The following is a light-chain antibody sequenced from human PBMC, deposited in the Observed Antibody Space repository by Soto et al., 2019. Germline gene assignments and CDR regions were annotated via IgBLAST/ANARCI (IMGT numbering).Light chain of an antibody. CDR2: ETY. CDR3: QQYGGSSRT. Sequence: IVWTQSPDTLSLSPGERVTLSCRASQSVRNNYLACYQQKPGQAPRPLLYETYRRATGIPDRFSGSGSGTDFTLTISRLEPEDFAVYLCQQYGGSSRTFGLGTKVDIK. J-gene: IGKJ1*01. CDR1: QSVRNNY. V-gene: IGKV3-20*01.